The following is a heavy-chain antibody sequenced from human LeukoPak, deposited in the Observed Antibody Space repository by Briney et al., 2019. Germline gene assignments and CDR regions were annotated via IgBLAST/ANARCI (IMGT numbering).Heavy chain of an antibody. CDR3: ARDARPYSSGYYFDY. CDR1: GGSISNYY. V-gene: IGHV4-59*01. CDR2: IYYSGST. J-gene: IGHJ4*02. Sequence: KPSETLSLTCTVSGGSISNYYWNWIRQPPGKGLEWIGYIYYSGSTNYNPSLKSRVTISVGTSKNQFSLKLSSVTAADTAVYYCARDARPYSSGYYFDYWGQGTLVTVSS. D-gene: IGHD6-19*01.